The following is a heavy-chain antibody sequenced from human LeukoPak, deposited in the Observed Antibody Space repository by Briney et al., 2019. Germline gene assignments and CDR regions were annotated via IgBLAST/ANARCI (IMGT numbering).Heavy chain of an antibody. CDR2: MSGGGGST. V-gene: IGHV3-23*01. D-gene: IGHD1-26*01. Sequence: GGSLRLSCAASGFTFSSYGMSWVRQAPGKGLEWVSVMSGGGGSTYDADSVKGRFTISRDNSKNTLYLQMNSLRAEDAAVYYCAKEYSGNYYYFDYWGQGTLVTVSS. J-gene: IGHJ4*02. CDR1: GFTFSSYG. CDR3: AKEYSGNYYYFDY.